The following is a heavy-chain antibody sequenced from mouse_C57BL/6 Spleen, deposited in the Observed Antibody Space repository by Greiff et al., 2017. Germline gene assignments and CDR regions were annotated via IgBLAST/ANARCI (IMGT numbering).Heavy chain of an antibody. V-gene: IGHV5-4*01. CDR1: GFTFSSYA. J-gene: IGHJ4*01. D-gene: IGHD2-4*01. CDR2: ISDGGSYT. Sequence: EVQLVESGGGLVKPGGSLKLSCAASGFTFSSYAMSWVRQTPEKRLEWVATISDGGSYTYYPDNVKGRFTISRDNAKNNLYLQMSHLKSEDTAMYYCARYYDYDGGYAMDYWGQGTSVTVSS. CDR3: ARYYDYDGGYAMDY.